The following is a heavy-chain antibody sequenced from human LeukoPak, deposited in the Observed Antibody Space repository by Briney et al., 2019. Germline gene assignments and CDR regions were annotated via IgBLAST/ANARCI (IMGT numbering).Heavy chain of an antibody. J-gene: IGHJ4*02. D-gene: IGHD6-13*01. CDR2: ITGSGDST. Sequence: EGSLRLSCAASGFTFSSYAMSWVRQAPGKGLEWVSAITGSGDSTYYADSVKGQFTISRDNSQNTLYLQMNSLRAEDTAVYYCAILAGYSSSWYGEVFDYWGQGTLVTVSS. CDR1: GFTFSSYA. V-gene: IGHV3-23*01. CDR3: AILAGYSSSWYGEVFDY.